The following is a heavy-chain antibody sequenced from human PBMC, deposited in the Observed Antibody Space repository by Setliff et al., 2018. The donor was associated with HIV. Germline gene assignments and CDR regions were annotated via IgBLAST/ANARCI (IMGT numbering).Heavy chain of an antibody. CDR1: GGSINRSNYY. J-gene: IGHJ4*02. V-gene: IGHV4-39*01. CDR2: ISYTGST. CDR3: ARQTWEYYDTLTGYYRSPKNFDS. Sequence: SETLSLTCTVPGGSINRSNYYWGWIRQPPGKGLEWIGTISYTGSTYYDPSLKSRVTISLATSKNQFFLKPSSVTAPDTAIYYCARQTWEYYDTLTGYYRSPKNFDSWGQGTLVTVSS. D-gene: IGHD3-9*01.